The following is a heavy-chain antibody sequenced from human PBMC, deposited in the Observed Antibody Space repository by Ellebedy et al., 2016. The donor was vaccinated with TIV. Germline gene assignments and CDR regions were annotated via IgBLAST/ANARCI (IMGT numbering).Heavy chain of an antibody. CDR3: ARARYYYDGSGYYRHHFDY. V-gene: IGHV3-20*04. CDR2: INWNGDST. J-gene: IGHJ4*02. CDR1: GFDFDDYG. D-gene: IGHD3-22*01. Sequence: PGGSLRLSCTASGFDFDDYGMSWVRQAPGKGLEWVSGINWNGDSTGHADSVKGRFTISRDNAKNSLYLQMNSLRTEDTAFYYCARARYYYDGSGYYRHHFDYWGQGTLVTVAS.